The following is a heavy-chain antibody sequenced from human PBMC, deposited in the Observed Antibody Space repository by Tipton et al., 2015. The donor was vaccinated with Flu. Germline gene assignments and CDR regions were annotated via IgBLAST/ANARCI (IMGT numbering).Heavy chain of an antibody. CDR2: IYYSGLS. CDR1: GDSISSGGYY. CDR3: AKGLDP. Sequence: TLSLTCTVSGDSISSGGYYWTWIRQRPGKGLEWIGYIYYSGLSLYNPSLKSRLTISVDKSKNQFSLRLNSATAADTAVYYCAKGLDPWGQGTLVTVSS. V-gene: IGHV4-31*03. J-gene: IGHJ5*02.